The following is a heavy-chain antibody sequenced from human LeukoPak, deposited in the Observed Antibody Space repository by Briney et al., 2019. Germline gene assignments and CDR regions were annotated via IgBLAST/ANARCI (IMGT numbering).Heavy chain of an antibody. Sequence: GASVKVSCKASGGTFSSYAISWVRQAPGQGLEWMGRIIPILGIANYAQKFQGRVTITADKSTSTAYMELSSLRSEDTAVYYCASRGTGPATQRFYWGQGTLVTVSS. CDR2: IIPILGIA. CDR3: ASRGTGPATQRFY. V-gene: IGHV1-69*04. D-gene: IGHD3-10*01. J-gene: IGHJ4*02. CDR1: GGTFSSYA.